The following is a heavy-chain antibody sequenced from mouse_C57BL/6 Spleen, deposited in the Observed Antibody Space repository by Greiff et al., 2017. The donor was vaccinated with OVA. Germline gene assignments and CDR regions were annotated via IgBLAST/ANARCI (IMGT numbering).Heavy chain of an antibody. V-gene: IGHV1-82*01. J-gene: IGHJ3*01. CDR1: GYAFSSSW. D-gene: IGHD2-4*01. CDR3: ARSNDYDGAY. CDR2: IYPGDGDT. Sequence: VQLQQSGPELVKPGASVKISCKASGYAFSSSWMNWVKQRPGKGLEWIGRIYPGDGDTNYNGKFKGKATLTAGKSSSTAYMQLSSLTSEDSAVYFCARSNDYDGAYWGQGTLVTVSA.